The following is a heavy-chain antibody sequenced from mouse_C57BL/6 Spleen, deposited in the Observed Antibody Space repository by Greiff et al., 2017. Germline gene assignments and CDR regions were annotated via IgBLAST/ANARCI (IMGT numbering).Heavy chain of an antibody. J-gene: IGHJ3*01. V-gene: IGHV5-9*01. Sequence: DVMLVESGGGLVKPGGSLKLSCAASGFTFSSYTMSWVRQTPEKRLEWVATISGGGGNTYYPDSVKGRFTISRDNAKNTLYLQMSSLRSEDTALYYCARQDYGSSGGFAYWGQGTLVTVSA. D-gene: IGHD1-1*01. CDR3: ARQDYGSSGGFAY. CDR2: ISGGGGNT. CDR1: GFTFSSYT.